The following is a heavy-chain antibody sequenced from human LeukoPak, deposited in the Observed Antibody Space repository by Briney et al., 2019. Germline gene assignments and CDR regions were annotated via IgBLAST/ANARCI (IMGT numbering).Heavy chain of an antibody. CDR1: GFSFSSYE. CDR2: ISNSGSSI. D-gene: IGHD5-12*01. J-gene: IGHJ3*01. V-gene: IGHV3-48*03. CDR3: ARGYQSGYSPTF. Sequence: GGSLRLSCAASGFSFSSYEMNWVRQAPGKGLEWVAYISNSGSSIYYADSVKGRFTISRDNAKNSLYLQMNSLRAEDTAVYYCARGYQSGYSPTFWGQGTMVTVSS.